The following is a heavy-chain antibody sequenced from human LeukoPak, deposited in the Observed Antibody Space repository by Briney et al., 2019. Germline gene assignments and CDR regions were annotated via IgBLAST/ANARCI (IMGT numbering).Heavy chain of an antibody. CDR2: LSSSSSYI. J-gene: IGHJ5*02. CDR3: ARGGYCSGGSCYRTESWLDP. D-gene: IGHD2-15*01. Sequence: GGSLRLSCAASGFTFSSYSMNWVRQAPGKGLEWVSSLSSSSSYIYYADSVKGRFTISRDNAKNSLYLQMNSLRAEDTAVYYCARGGYCSGGSCYRTESWLDPWGQGTLVTVST. V-gene: IGHV3-21*01. CDR1: GFTFSSYS.